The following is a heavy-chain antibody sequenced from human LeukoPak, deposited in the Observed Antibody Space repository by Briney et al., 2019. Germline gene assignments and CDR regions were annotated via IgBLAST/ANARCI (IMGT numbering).Heavy chain of an antibody. V-gene: IGHV3-48*03. D-gene: IGHD1-26*01. J-gene: IGHJ4*02. Sequence: GGSLRLSCAASGFTFSSYEMNWVRQAPGKGLEWVSYISSSGSTIYYADSVKGRFTISRDNAKNSLYLQMNSLRAEDTAVYYCARVSLGATPPVYWGQGTLVTVSS. CDR1: GFTFSSYE. CDR2: ISSSGSTI. CDR3: ARVSLGATPPVY.